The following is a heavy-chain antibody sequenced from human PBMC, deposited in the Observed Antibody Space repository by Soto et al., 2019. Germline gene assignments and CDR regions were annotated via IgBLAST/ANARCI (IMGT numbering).Heavy chain of an antibody. CDR2: INHSGST. CDR1: GGSFSGYY. Sequence: SETLSLTRAVYGGSFSGYYWSWIRQPPGKGLEWIGEINHSGSTNYNPSLKSRVTISVDTSKNQFSLKLSSVTAADTAVYYCARGRGTYYDFWSGYYRGLYYFDYWGQGTLVTVSS. D-gene: IGHD3-3*01. J-gene: IGHJ4*02. V-gene: IGHV4-34*01. CDR3: ARGRGTYYDFWSGYYRGLYYFDY.